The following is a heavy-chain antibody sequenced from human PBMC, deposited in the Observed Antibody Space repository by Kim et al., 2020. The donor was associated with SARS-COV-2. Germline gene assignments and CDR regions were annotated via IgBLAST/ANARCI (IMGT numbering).Heavy chain of an antibody. J-gene: IGHJ6*01. CDR2: IYSGGSK. CDR3: AREQVTIFGAVGHGAYGM. Sequence: GGSLRLSCAASGFTVSSNYMSWVRQAPGKGLEWVSVIYSGGSKYYADPVKGKFTISRDNSKNTLYLQMNSLRAEDTAGYYCAREQVTIFGAVGHGAYGM. D-gene: IGHD3-3*01. V-gene: IGHV3-66*01. CDR1: GFTVSSNY.